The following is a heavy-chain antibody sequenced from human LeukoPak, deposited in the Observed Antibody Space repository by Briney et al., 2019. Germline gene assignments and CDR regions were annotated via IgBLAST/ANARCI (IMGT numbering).Heavy chain of an antibody. CDR1: GGSFSGYY. D-gene: IGHD3-3*01. Sequence: NPSETLSLTCAVYGGSFSGYYWSWIRQPPGKGLEWIGEINHSGSTNYNPSLKSRVTISVDTSKNQFSLKLSSVTAADTAVYYCGRVLRFLEWWPMDVWGQGTTVTVFS. V-gene: IGHV4-34*01. CDR3: GRVLRFLEWWPMDV. J-gene: IGHJ6*02. CDR2: INHSGST.